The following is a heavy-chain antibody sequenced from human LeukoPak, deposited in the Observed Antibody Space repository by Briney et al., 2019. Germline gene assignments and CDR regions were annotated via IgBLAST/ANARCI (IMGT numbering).Heavy chain of an antibody. CDR1: GYSFTNFG. Sequence: ASVKVSCKASGYSFTNFGISWVRQAPGQGLEWMGWISAYNGNTKYAQVLQGRVTLTTDTSTSTAYMELRSLRSDDTAAYYCARDYYYGSGTYYNVLDYWGQGTLVTVSS. V-gene: IGHV1-18*01. CDR3: ARDYYYGSGTYYNVLDY. J-gene: IGHJ4*02. CDR2: ISAYNGNT. D-gene: IGHD3-10*01.